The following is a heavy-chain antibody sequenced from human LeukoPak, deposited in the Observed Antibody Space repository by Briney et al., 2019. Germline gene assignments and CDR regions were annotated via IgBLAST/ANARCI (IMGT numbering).Heavy chain of an antibody. CDR3: AKGRSSSTTYDAFDI. V-gene: IGHV3-11*01. D-gene: IGHD6-13*01. Sequence: PGGSLRLSCAASGFTFSDYYMSWIRQAPGKGLEWVSYISSSGSTIYYADSVKGRFTISRDNAKNSLYLQMNSLRAEDAAVYYCAKGRSSSTTYDAFDIWGQGTMVTVSS. J-gene: IGHJ3*02. CDR1: GFTFSDYY. CDR2: ISSSGSTI.